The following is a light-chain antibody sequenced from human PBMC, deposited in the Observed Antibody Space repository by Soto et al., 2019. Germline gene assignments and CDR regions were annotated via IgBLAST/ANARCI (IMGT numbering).Light chain of an antibody. J-gene: IGKJ5*01. CDR1: QSISSN. CDR2: GTS. V-gene: IGKV3-15*01. Sequence: EIVMTQSPATLSVSPGERVTLSCRASQSISSNLAWYQQKPGQAPSLLMYGTSTRATGIPARFSGSGSETEFTLTISSLQSEDFAVYYCQQYNTWSSITFGQGTRLEIK. CDR3: QQYNTWSSIT.